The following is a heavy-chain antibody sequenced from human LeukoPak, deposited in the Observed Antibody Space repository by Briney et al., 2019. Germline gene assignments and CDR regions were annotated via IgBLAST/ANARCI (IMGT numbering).Heavy chain of an antibody. D-gene: IGHD5-24*01. J-gene: IGHJ6*02. CDR3: ARDQIEMATIMDYYYGMDV. CDR1: GGSISSGDYY. Sequence: SETLSLTCTVSGGSISSGDYYWSWIRQPPGKGLEWIVYIYYSGSTYYNPSLKSRVTISVDTSKNQFSLKLSSVTAADTAVYYCARDQIEMATIMDYYYGMDVWGQGTTVTVSS. V-gene: IGHV4-30-4*01. CDR2: IYYSGST.